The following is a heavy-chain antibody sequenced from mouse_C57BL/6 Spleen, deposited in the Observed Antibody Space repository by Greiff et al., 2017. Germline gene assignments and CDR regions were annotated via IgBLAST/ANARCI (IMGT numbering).Heavy chain of an antibody. Sequence: VKLLEPGAELVMPGASVKLSCKASGYTFTSYWMHWVKQRPGQGLEWIGEIDPYSSNTNYNEKFKGKSTLTVDKSSSTAYMQLSSLTSEDSAVYYCARSYSKGAFDYWGQGTTLTVSS. CDR2: IDPYSSNT. J-gene: IGHJ2*01. D-gene: IGHD2-5*01. CDR1: GYTFTSYW. V-gene: IGHV1-69*01. CDR3: ARSYSKGAFDY.